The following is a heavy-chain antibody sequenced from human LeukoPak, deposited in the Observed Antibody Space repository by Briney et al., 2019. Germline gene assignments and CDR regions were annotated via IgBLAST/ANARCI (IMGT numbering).Heavy chain of an antibody. CDR3: ARERIAAAVDY. V-gene: IGHV3-48*02. D-gene: IGHD6-13*01. CDR1: GFTFSSYS. J-gene: IGHJ4*02. Sequence: GGSLRLSCTASGFTFSSYSMNWVRQAPGKGLEWVSYISTSSSTTYYADSVKGRFTISRDNAKNSLYLQMNSLGDEDTAVYYCARERIAAAVDYWGQGTLVTVSS. CDR2: ISTSSSTT.